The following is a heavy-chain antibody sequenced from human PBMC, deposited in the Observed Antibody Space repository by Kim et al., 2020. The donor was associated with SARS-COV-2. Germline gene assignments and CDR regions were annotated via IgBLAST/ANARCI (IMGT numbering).Heavy chain of an antibody. D-gene: IGHD2-15*01. CDR2: NGNP. V-gene: IGHV1-18*01. Sequence: NGNPNYAQKFQGRVTMTTDTSTNTAYMELRSLGSDDAAVYYCARSRIVDYWGQGTLVTVSS. CDR3: ARSRIVDY. J-gene: IGHJ4*02.